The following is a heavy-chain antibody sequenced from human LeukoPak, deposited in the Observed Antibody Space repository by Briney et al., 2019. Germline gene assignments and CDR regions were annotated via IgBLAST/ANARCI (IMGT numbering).Heavy chain of an antibody. J-gene: IGHJ4*02. CDR1: AFTFSSYG. CDR3: AKDNSGWAFDY. V-gene: IGHV3-30*02. D-gene: IGHD6-19*01. CDR2: TRYDGSEK. Sequence: GGSLRLSWAAAAFTFSSYGMHWVRQAPGKGLEWIAFTRYDGSEKWYADSVKGRFTISRDNSKNTLYLQMSTLRPEDTAVYYCAKDNSGWAFDYWGQGTLVTVSS.